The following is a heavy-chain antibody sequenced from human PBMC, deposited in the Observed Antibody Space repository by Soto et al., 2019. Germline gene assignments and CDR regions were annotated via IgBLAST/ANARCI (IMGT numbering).Heavy chain of an antibody. CDR1: GGTFSSYA. V-gene: IGHV1-69*13. Sequence: ASVKVSCKASGGTFSSYAISWVRQAPGQGLEWMGGIIPIFGTANYAQKFQGRVTITADESTSTAYMELSSLRSEDTAVYYCARDRVEMATTDYFDYWGQGTLVTVSS. D-gene: IGHD5-12*01. CDR3: ARDRVEMATTDYFDY. CDR2: IIPIFGTA. J-gene: IGHJ4*02.